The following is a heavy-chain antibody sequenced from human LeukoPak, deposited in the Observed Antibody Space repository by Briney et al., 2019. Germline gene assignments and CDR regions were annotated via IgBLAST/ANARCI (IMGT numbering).Heavy chain of an antibody. CDR2: ISHSGTFI. V-gene: IGHV3-21*01. Sequence: GGSLRLSCAASGFTFSTYTMNWVRQAPGKGLEWVSFISHSGTFIDYADSARGRFTISRDNAKNSLYLQITSLRAEDTAIYYCVREEGLGDAYNVFDYWGQGTPVTVSS. CDR3: VREEGLGDAYNVFDY. CDR1: GFTFSTYT. D-gene: IGHD5-24*01. J-gene: IGHJ4*02.